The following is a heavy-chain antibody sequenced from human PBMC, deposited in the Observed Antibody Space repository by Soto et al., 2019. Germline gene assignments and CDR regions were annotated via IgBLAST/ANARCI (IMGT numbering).Heavy chain of an antibody. CDR3: VRDGTKTLRDWFDP. J-gene: IGHJ5*02. Sequence: SETLSLTCTVSGASISGFYWSWIRKSAGKGLEWIGRIYATGTTDYNPSLKSRVMMSVDTSKRQFSLKLRPVTAADTAVYYCVRDGTKTLRDWFDPWGQGISVTVSS. CDR2: IYATGTT. D-gene: IGHD1-1*01. V-gene: IGHV4-4*07. CDR1: GASISGFY.